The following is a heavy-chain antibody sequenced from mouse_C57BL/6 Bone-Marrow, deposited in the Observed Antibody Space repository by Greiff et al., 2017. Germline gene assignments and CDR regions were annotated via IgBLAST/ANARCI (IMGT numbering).Heavy chain of an antibody. V-gene: IGHV1-69*01. CDR2: IDPSDSYT. D-gene: IGHD1-1*01. J-gene: IGHJ2*01. CDR1: GYTFTSYW. Sequence: QVQLQQPGAELVMPGASVKLSCKASGYTFTSYWMHWVKQRPGQGLEWIGEIDPSDSYTNYNQKFKGKSTLTVDKSSSTAYIQLSSLTSEDSAVYYCAVRGIYYAYYWGQGTTLTVSS. CDR3: AVRGIYYAYY.